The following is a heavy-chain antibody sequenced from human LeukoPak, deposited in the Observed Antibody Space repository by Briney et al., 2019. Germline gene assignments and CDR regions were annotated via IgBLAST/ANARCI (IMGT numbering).Heavy chain of an antibody. J-gene: IGHJ5*02. CDR1: GFTFSSYS. V-gene: IGHV3-21*01. D-gene: IGHD5-12*01. Sequence: NPGGSLRLSCAASGFTFSSYSMNWVRQAPGKGLEWVSSISSSSSYIYYADSVKGRFTISRDNAKNSLYLQMNSLRAEDTAVYYCARRGIVATIGGNWFDPWGQGTLVTVSS. CDR3: ARRGIVATIGGNWFDP. CDR2: ISSSSSYI.